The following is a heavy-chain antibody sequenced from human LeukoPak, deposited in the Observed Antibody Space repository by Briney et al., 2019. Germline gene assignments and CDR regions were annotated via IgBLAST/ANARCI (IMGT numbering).Heavy chain of an antibody. D-gene: IGHD3-10*01. CDR3: ARIMVRGVTHALDS. CDR1: GFSLSTSAMC. V-gene: IGHV2-70*11. CDR2: IDWDDDK. Sequence: SGPTLVNPTQILTLTCTFSGFSLSTSAMCVSWICQPPGKALEWLARIDWDDDKYYSTSLKTRLTISKDTSKNQVVLTMTNMDPVDTATYYCARIMVRGVTHALDSWGQGTMVTVSS. J-gene: IGHJ3*02.